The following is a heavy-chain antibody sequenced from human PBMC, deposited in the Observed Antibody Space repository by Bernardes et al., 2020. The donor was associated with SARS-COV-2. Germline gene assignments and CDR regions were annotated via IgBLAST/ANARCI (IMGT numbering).Heavy chain of an antibody. CDR1: GGSISSGGYY. CDR3: ARGAVAGRNFDY. Sequence: SETLSLTCTVSGGSISSGGYYWSWIRQHPEKGLEWIGYIYKSGNTFYNASLRSRIIISLDTSKNQFSLKLNSVTAADTALYYCARGAVAGRNFDYWGQGTLVTVSS. V-gene: IGHV4-31*03. J-gene: IGHJ4*02. D-gene: IGHD6-19*01. CDR2: IYKSGNT.